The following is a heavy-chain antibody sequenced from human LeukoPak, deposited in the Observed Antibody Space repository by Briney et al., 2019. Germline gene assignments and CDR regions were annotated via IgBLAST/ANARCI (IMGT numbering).Heavy chain of an antibody. Sequence: PGGSLRLSCAASGFIFSTYPMIWVRQSPGRGLAWVSATGASGHTTYYADSVKGRFTISRDNSKDTLYLQMNSLRAEDTAVYYCATLGGSSNSEDWGQGTLVTVSS. CDR1: GFIFSTYP. CDR3: ATLGGSSNSED. V-gene: IGHV3-23*01. D-gene: IGHD2-15*01. CDR2: TGASGHTT. J-gene: IGHJ4*02.